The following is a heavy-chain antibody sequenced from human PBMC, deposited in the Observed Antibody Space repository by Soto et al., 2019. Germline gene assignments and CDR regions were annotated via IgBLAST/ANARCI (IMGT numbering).Heavy chain of an antibody. CDR3: AIAKKWIQLWLPYYYYYYGMDV. J-gene: IGHJ6*02. CDR1: GFTFSSYA. V-gene: IGHV3-23*01. CDR2: ISGSGGST. D-gene: IGHD5-18*01. Sequence: GGSLRLSCAASGFTFSSYAMSWVRQAPGKGLEWVSAISGSGGSTYYADSVKGRFTISRDNSKNTLYLQMNSLRAEDTAVYYCAIAKKWIQLWLPYYYYYYGMDVWGQGTTVTVSS.